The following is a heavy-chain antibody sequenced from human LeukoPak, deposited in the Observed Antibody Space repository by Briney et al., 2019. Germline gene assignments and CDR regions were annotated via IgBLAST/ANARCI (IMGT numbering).Heavy chain of an antibody. CDR2: VFYTGST. Sequence: SAPPSLTCGVSGGSIRSGNNYWGWLRLSPGKGLEWIGSVFYTGSTHYNPSLKSRVTISVDRSKNQFSLKLSSVTAADTAVYYCARDYEGYYYMDVWGKGTTVTVSS. CDR3: ARDYEGYYYMDV. CDR1: GGSIRSGNNY. D-gene: IGHD3-3*01. V-gene: IGHV4-39*07. J-gene: IGHJ6*03.